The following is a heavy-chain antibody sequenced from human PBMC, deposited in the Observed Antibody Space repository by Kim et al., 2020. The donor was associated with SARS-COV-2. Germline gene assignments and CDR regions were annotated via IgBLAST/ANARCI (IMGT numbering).Heavy chain of an antibody. J-gene: IGHJ4*02. CDR3: ARDNIVVVPAAPNFDY. CDR1: GGSFSGYY. CDR2: INHSGST. D-gene: IGHD2-2*01. Sequence: SETLSLTCAVYGGSFSGYYWSWIRQPPGKGLEWIGEINHSGSTNYNPSLKSRVTISVDTSKNQFSLKLSSVTAADTAVYYCARDNIVVVPAAPNFDYWGQGTLVTVSS. V-gene: IGHV4-34*01.